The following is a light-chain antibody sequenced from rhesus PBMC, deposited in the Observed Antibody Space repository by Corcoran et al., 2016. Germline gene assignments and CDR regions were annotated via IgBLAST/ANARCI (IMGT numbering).Light chain of an antibody. CDR1: QVISSW. V-gene: IGKV1-22*01. CDR3: LQYDSSPYS. Sequence: DIQMTQSPSSLSASVGDKVTITCRASQVISSWLAWYQQKPGIPPRLLIYKASSLRSGVPSRFSGSGFRTDCTLTISSLQPEDFATYFCLQYDSSPYSFGRGPKWRSN. CDR2: KAS. J-gene: IGKJ2*01.